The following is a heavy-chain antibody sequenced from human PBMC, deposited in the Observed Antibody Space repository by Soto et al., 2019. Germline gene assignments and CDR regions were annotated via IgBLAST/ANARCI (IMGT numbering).Heavy chain of an antibody. CDR2: INGDGRGT. J-gene: IGHJ4*02. D-gene: IGHD3-10*01. Sequence: GGSLRLSCAASGFTFSDYWTHWVRQAPGKGPVWVSRINGDGRGTSYADSVKGRFTISRDNAKSTLYLQMNSLRAEDTAMYYCAIDGFGELIEYWGRGALVTVSS. V-gene: IGHV3-74*01. CDR1: GFTFSDYW. CDR3: AIDGFGELIEY.